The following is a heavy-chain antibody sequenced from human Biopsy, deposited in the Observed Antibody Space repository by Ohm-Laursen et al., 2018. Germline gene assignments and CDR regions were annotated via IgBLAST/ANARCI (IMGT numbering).Heavy chain of an antibody. Sequence: SETLSLTCAVFGKTFSDYQWSWIRQPPGKGREWIGQINQAGTTNYNPSLKSRVSISADASKYEFSLRLTSVTAADTAVYLCGNEVHGRDYWGLGAQVTVSS. CDR2: INQAGTT. D-gene: IGHD2-15*01. CDR3: GNEVHGRDY. V-gene: IGHV4-34*08. CDR1: GKTFSDYQ. J-gene: IGHJ4*02.